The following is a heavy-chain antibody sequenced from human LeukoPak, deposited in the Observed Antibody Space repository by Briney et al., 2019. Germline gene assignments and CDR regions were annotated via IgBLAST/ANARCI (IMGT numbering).Heavy chain of an antibody. Sequence: SVKVSCKASGFTFTSSAMQWVRQARGQRLEWIGWIVVGSGNTNYAQNFQERVTITRDMSTSTAYMELSSLRSGDTAVYCRAANTPRVVREDAFDIWGQGTMVTVSS. D-gene: IGHD2-21*01. V-gene: IGHV1-58*02. J-gene: IGHJ3*02. CDR3: AANTPRVVREDAFDI. CDR2: IVVGSGNT. CDR1: GFTFTSSA.